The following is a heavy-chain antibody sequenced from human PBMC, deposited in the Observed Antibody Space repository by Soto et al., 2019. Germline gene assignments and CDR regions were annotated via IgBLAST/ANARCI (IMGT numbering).Heavy chain of an antibody. J-gene: IGHJ5*02. D-gene: IGHD6-6*01. CDR3: AISTGGSSAVETGWFAP. CDR2: IYYSGST. CDR1: GGSISSGGYY. Sequence: SETLSLTCTVSGGSISSGGYYWSWIRQHPGKGLEWIGYIYYSGSTYYNPSLKSRVTISVDTSKNQFSLKLSSVTAADTAVYYCAISTGGSSAVETGWFAPWGQGTLVPVPS. V-gene: IGHV4-31*03.